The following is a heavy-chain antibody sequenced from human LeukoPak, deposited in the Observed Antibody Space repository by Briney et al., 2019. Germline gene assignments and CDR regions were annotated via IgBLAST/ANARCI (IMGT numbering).Heavy chain of an antibody. CDR3: ARDYYDRSGGALDI. CDR2: INPNSGDT. D-gene: IGHD3-22*01. CDR1: GYTFTGPY. V-gene: IGHV1-2*02. Sequence: ASVKVSCKASGYTFTGPYMHWVRQAPGQGLEWMGWINPNSGDTNYAQKFQGRVTMTRDTSISTTYMELSRMTSDDTAVYYCARDYYDRSGGALDIWGQGTMVTVSS. J-gene: IGHJ3*02.